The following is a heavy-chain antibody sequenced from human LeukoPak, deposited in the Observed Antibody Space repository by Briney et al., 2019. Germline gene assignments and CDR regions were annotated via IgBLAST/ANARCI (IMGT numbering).Heavy chain of an antibody. J-gene: IGHJ6*03. CDR1: GFSLSTSGMC. D-gene: IGHD6-6*01. CDR3: ARSIAARPDYMDV. Sequence: SGPTLVKATQTLTLTCTFSGFSLSTSGMCVSWIRQPPAKALEWLARIDWDDDKYYYTSLKTRLTLSKATSKNQVVLTMTNMDPVDTATYYCARSIAARPDYMDVWGKGSTVTVSS. CDR2: IDWDDDK. V-gene: IGHV2-70*11.